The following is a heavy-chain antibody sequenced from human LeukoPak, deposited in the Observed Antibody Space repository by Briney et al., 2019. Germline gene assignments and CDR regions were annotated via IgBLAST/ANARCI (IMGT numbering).Heavy chain of an antibody. D-gene: IGHD3-9*01. J-gene: IGHJ4*02. V-gene: IGHV1-2*02. CDR2: INPNSGYT. CDR1: GYTFTDYY. CDR3: ARESDYHILTGPFDY. Sequence: GASVKVSCKASGYTFTDYYMHWVRQAPGQGLEWMGWINPNSGYTDYAQNFQGRVTMTRDTSISTAYMDLRTLRSDDTAVYYCARESDYHILTGPFDYWGQGTLVTVSS.